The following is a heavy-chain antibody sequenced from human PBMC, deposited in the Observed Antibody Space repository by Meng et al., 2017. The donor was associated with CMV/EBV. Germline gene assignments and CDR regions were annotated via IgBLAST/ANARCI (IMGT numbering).Heavy chain of an antibody. D-gene: IGHD2-2*01. Sequence: ASVKVSCKASGYTFTSYGISWVRQAPGQGLEWMGWISAYNGNTNYAQKLQGRVTMTTDTSTSTAYMELRSLRSDDTAVYYCAFSDCSSTSCWFDYWGQGTTVTVSS. CDR3: AFSDCSSTSCWFDY. CDR2: ISAYNGNT. J-gene: IGHJ4*03. V-gene: IGHV1-18*01. CDR1: GYTFTSYG.